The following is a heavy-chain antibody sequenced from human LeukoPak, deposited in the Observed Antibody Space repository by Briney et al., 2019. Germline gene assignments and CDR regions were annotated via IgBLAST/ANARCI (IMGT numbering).Heavy chain of an antibody. V-gene: IGHV4-59*01. Sequence: NPSETLSLTCTVSGGSISSYYWSWIRQPPGKGLEWIGYIYYSGSTNYNPSLKSRVTISVDTSKNQFSLKLSSVTAADTAVYYCARLLPPYYYGSGSYLNQTFDLWGRGTLVTVSS. J-gene: IGHJ2*01. CDR1: GGSISSYY. CDR2: IYYSGST. CDR3: ARLLPPYYYGSGSYLNQTFDL. D-gene: IGHD3-10*01.